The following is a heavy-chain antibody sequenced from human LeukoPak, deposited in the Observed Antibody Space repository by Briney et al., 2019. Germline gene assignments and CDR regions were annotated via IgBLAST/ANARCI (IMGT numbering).Heavy chain of an antibody. CDR1: GFTFSSYA. D-gene: IGHD2-2*01. CDR2: ISGSGGST. Sequence: GGSLRLSCAASGFTFSSYAMSWVRQAPGKGLEWVSAISGSGGSTYYADSVKGRFTISRDNSKNTLYLQMNSLRAEDTAVYYCANGVLVDPLSPFDPWGQGTLVTVSS. V-gene: IGHV3-23*01. CDR3: ANGVLVDPLSPFDP. J-gene: IGHJ5*02.